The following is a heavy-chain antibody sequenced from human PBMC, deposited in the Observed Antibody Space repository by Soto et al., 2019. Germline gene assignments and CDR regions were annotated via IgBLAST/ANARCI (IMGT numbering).Heavy chain of an antibody. J-gene: IGHJ4*02. D-gene: IGHD6-19*01. CDR1: GFTFSSYW. Sequence: PGGSLRLSCAASGFTFSSYWMHWVRQAPGKGLVWVSRIYTDGSSTSYADSVKGRFTISRDNAENTLYLQTNSLRAEDTAVYYCAVAVAGPTAIGYWGQGTLVTVSS. V-gene: IGHV3-74*01. CDR2: IYTDGSST. CDR3: AVAVAGPTAIGY.